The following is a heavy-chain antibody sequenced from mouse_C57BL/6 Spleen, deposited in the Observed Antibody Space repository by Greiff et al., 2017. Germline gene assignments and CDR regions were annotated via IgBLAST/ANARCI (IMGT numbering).Heavy chain of an antibody. D-gene: IGHD1-1*01. J-gene: IGHJ2*01. CDR2: IYPGSGST. CDR3: ALITTVVAIDY. V-gene: IGHV1-55*01. Sequence: QVQLKQPGAELVKPGASVKMSCKASGYTFTSYWITWVKQRPGQGLEWIGDIYPGSGSTNYNEKFKSKATLTVDTSSSTAYMQLSSLTSEDSAVYYCALITTVVAIDYWGQGTTLTVSS. CDR1: GYTFTSYW.